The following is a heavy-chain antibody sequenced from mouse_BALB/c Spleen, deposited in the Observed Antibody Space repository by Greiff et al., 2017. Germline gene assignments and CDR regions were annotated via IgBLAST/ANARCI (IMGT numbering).Heavy chain of an antibody. J-gene: IGHJ4*01. CDR3: ARENYGYDKGAYYYAMDY. D-gene: IGHD2-2*01. Sequence: VQLQQSGPGLVAPSQSLSITCTVSGFSLTSYGVHWVRQPPGKGLEWLGVIWAGGSTNYNSALMSRLSISKDNSKSQVFLKMNSLQTDDTAMYYCARENYGYDKGAYYYAMDYWGQGTSVTVSS. CDR1: GFSLTSYG. V-gene: IGHV2-9*02. CDR2: IWAGGST.